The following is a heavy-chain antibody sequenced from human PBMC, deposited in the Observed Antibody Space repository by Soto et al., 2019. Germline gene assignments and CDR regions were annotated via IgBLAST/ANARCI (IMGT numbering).Heavy chain of an antibody. D-gene: IGHD4-4*01. CDR1: GYSFTSYW. CDR3: ARLLYSNLSRYYYYMDV. Sequence: PGESLKISCKGSGYSFTSYWIGWVRQMPGKGLEWMGIIYPGDSDTRYSPSFQGQVTISADKSISTAYLQWSSLKASDTAMYYCARLLYSNLSRYYYYMDVWGKGTTVTVSS. V-gene: IGHV5-51*01. J-gene: IGHJ6*03. CDR2: IYPGDSDT.